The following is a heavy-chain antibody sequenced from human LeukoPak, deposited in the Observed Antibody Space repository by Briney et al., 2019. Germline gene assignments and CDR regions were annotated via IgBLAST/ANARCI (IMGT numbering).Heavy chain of an antibody. D-gene: IGHD3-22*01. V-gene: IGHV4-34*01. CDR3: ARWRKYYYDSSGYRPGYYYYYMDV. J-gene: IGHJ6*03. Sequence: PSETLSLTCAVYGGSFSGYYWSWIRQPPGKGLEWIGEINHSGSTNYNPSLKSRVTISVDTSKNQFSLKLSSVTAADTAVYYCARWRKYYYDSSGYRPGYYYYYMDVWGKGTTVTVSS. CDR2: INHSGST. CDR1: GGSFSGYY.